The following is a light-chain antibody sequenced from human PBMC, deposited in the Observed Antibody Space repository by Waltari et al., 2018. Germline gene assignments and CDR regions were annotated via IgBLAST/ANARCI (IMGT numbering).Light chain of an antibody. V-gene: IGKV4-1*01. CDR2: WAS. Sequence: DIVMTQSPDSLAVSLGERATINCKSSQSILYSSNNKNYLAWYQQKPGQPPKLLIYWASTRESGVPVRFSGSGSGTDFTLTISSLQAEDVAVYFCQQYYSTPFTFGQGTKLEIK. CDR3: QQYYSTPFT. J-gene: IGKJ2*01. CDR1: QSILYSSNNKNY.